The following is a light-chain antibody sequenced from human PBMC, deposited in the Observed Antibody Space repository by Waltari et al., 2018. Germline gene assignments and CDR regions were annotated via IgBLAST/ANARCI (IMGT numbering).Light chain of an antibody. CDR2: GAS. Sequence: EIVLTQSPGTLSLSLGERATVACRASQSVSRALAWYQQKPGQAPRLLIYGASTRATGIPDRLSGSGSGTDFSLNISRLEPDDFAVYFCQHYLRLPVTFGQGTTVEI. CDR3: QHYLRLPVT. V-gene: IGKV3-20*01. CDR1: QSVSRA. J-gene: IGKJ1*01.